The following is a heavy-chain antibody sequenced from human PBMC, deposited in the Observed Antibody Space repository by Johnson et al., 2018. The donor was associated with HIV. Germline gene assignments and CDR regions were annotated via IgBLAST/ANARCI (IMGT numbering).Heavy chain of an antibody. D-gene: IGHD1-1*01. J-gene: IGHJ3*02. CDR3: ARDNLADNEYNPDAFDI. Sequence: QVRLVESGGGLVKPGGSLRLSCAASGFSFSDYYMSWIRQAPGKGLEWLSHISSSGSIIYYADSVKGRFTISRDNAENSVFLQMNSLRDEDTAVYYCARDNLADNEYNPDAFDIWGQGTMVTVSS. V-gene: IGHV3-11*04. CDR1: GFSFSDYY. CDR2: ISSSGSII.